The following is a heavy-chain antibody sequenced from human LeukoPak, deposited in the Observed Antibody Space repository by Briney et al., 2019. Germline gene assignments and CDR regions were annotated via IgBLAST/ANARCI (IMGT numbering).Heavy chain of an antibody. V-gene: IGHV4-4*02. Sequence: SETLSLTCVVSGFSLSNENWWSWVRQPPEKGLEWIAETHHSGLINYNPSLKSRVTISLDKSKNQFSLKLTSVTAADTAVYYCARVSWFDELPNYWGQGTLVSVSS. CDR1: GFSLSNENW. J-gene: IGHJ4*02. CDR3: ARVSWFDELPNY. CDR2: THHSGLI. D-gene: IGHD3-10*01.